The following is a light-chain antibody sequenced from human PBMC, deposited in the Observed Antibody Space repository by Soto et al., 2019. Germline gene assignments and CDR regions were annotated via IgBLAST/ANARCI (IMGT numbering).Light chain of an antibody. J-gene: IGLJ1*01. CDR1: SSDFGSYKF. V-gene: IGLV2-23*01. CDR3: FSFTSTNTHV. CDR2: ETS. Sequence: QSALTQPASVSGSPGQSVTISCTGTSSDFGSYKFVSWYQHHPGTVPKVIIYETSKRPSGVSDRFSGSKSGNTASLTISGLQAEDGADYYCFSFTSTNTHVFGSGTKLTVL.